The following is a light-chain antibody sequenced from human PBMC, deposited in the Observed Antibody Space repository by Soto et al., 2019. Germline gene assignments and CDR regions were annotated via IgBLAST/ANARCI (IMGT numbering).Light chain of an antibody. J-gene: IGLJ1*01. CDR2: DVS. CDR1: SSDVDGYNY. CDR3: SSYTSSSTYV. V-gene: IGLV2-14*01. Sequence: QSVLTQPASVSGSPGQSITISCTGTSSDVDGYNYVSWYQQHPGKAPKLMIYDVSNRPSGVSNRFSGSTSGNTAFLSISGLQAEDEADYYCSSYTSSSTYVFGTGTKVTVL.